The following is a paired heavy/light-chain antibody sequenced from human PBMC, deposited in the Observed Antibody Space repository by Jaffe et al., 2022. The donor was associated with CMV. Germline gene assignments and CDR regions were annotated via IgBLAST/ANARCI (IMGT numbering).Heavy chain of an antibody. J-gene: IGHJ6*02. CDR2: ISAYNGNT. Sequence: QVQLVQSGAEVKKPGASVKVSCKASGYTFTSYGISWVRQAPGQGLEWMGWISAYNGNTNYAQKLQGRVTMTTDTSTSTAYMELRSLRSDDTAVYYCARDRKDIVVVPAAIVYYYYGMDVWGQGTTVTVSS. CDR3: ARDRKDIVVVPAAIVYYYYGMDV. V-gene: IGHV1-18*01. CDR1: GYTFTSYG. D-gene: IGHD2-2*02.
Light chain of an antibody. J-gene: IGKJ1*01. CDR3: QQRSNWPPWT. CDR2: DAS. Sequence: EIVLTQSPATLSLSPGERATLSCRASQSVSSYLAWYQQKPGQAPRLLIYDASNRATGIPARFSGSGSGTDFTLTISSLEPEDFAVYYCQQRSNWPPWTFGQGTKVEIK. CDR1: QSVSSY. V-gene: IGKV3-11*01.